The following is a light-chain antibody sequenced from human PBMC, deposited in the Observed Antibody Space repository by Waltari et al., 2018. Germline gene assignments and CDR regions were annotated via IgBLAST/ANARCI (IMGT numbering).Light chain of an antibody. CDR1: QDIRND. CDR2: KAS. J-gene: IGKJ1*01. Sequence: AIQMTQSPSSLSASVGDSVTITCRASQDIRNDLGWYQQKPGKAPRLLIYKASILQGGVPSTFSGSGSGTDFTLTIYSLQPEDFATYYCLQDYSYPWTFGQGTEVEIK. CDR3: LQDYSYPWT. V-gene: IGKV1-6*01.